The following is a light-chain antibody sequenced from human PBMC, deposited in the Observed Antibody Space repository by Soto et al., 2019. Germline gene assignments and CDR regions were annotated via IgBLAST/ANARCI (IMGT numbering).Light chain of an antibody. CDR2: EVS. V-gene: IGLV2-14*01. CDR3: SSYIPRITDWA. Sequence: QSALTQPASVSGSPGQSITISCTGTRSDVGGYNYVSWYQQHPGKAPELMIYEVSYRPSGVSHRFSGSKSGNTASLTISGLQAEDEADYYCSSYIPRITDWAFGGGTKLTVL. J-gene: IGLJ3*02. CDR1: RSDVGGYNY.